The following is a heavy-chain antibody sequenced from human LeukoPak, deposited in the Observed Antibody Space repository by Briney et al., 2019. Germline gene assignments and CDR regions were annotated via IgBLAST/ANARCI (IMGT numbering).Heavy chain of an antibody. CDR3: ASPYSSVWIHFYFAY. CDR1: GFTFSSYA. D-gene: IGHD6-19*01. CDR2: ISYDGSNT. J-gene: IGHJ4*02. V-gene: IGHV3-30-3*01. Sequence: PVGSLRLSSAASGFTFSSYAMHWVRQAPGKGLEWVAAISYDGSNTYYADSVKGRFTISRDNFKSTLYLQMNSLRPEDTAVYYCASPYSSVWIHFYFAYWGQGTLVTVSS.